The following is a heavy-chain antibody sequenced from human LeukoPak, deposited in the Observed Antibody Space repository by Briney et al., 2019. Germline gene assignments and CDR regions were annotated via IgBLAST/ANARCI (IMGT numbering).Heavy chain of an antibody. Sequence: GGSLRLSCAASGFTFSSYAMSWVRQAPGKGLEWVSAISGSGGSTYYADSVKGRFTISRDNAKNTLYLQMNSLRAEDTAVYYCARGVTYYYDSSGYRLDPWGQGTLVTVSS. CDR1: GFTFSSYA. J-gene: IGHJ5*02. CDR2: ISGSGGST. D-gene: IGHD3-22*01. CDR3: ARGVTYYYDSSGYRLDP. V-gene: IGHV3-23*01.